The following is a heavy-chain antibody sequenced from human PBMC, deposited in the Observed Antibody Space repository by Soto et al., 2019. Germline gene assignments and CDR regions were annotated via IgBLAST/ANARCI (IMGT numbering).Heavy chain of an antibody. CDR3: ARAGTDCSSTSCYAGIFLVHYYYYGMDV. V-gene: IGHV1-69*13. D-gene: IGHD2-2*01. J-gene: IGHJ6*02. CDR2: IIPIFGTA. CDR1: GGTFSSYA. Sequence: ASVKVSCTASGGTFSSYAISWVRQAPGQGLEWMGGIIPIFGTATYAQKFQGRVTITADESTSTAYMELSSLSSEDTAVYYCARAGTDCSSTSCYAGIFLVHYYYYGMDVWGQGTTVTVSS.